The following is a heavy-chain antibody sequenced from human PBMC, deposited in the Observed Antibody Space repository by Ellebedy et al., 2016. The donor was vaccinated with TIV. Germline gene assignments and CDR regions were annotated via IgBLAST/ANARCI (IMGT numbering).Heavy chain of an antibody. V-gene: IGHV5-10-1*01. CDR1: GYSFTKYW. D-gene: IGHD2-15*01. CDR2: IDPSDSYT. CDR3: ARRSGSSIGWFDP. Sequence: GESLKISCEGSGYSFTKYWINWVRQMPGKGLEWMGRIDPSDSYTNYSPTFQGHVTISVDKSIKTAYLQWRSLKASDTAMYYCARRSGSSIGWFDPWGQGTLVTVSS. J-gene: IGHJ5*02.